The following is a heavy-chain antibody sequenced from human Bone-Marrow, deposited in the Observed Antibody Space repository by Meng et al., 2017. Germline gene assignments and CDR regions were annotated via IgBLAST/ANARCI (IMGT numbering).Heavy chain of an antibody. CDR3: ARVPLWFGEPDRHFDY. V-gene: IGHV1-2*02. J-gene: IGHJ4*02. CDR1: GYTFTGYY. CDR2: INPNSGGT. Sequence: ASVKVSCKASGYTFTGYYMHWVRQAPGQGLEWMGWINPNSGGTNYAQKCQGRVTMTRDTSISTAYMELRRLRSDDTAAYYCARVPLWFGEPDRHFDYWGQGTLVTVSS. D-gene: IGHD3-10*01.